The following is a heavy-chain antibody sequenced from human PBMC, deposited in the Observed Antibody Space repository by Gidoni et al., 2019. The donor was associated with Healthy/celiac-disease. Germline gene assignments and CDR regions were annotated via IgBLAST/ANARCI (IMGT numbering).Heavy chain of an antibody. J-gene: IGHJ5*02. V-gene: IGHV3-21*01. Sequence: EVQLVESGGGLVKPGGSLRLSCAASGFTFSSDSMNWVRQAPGKGLEWVSSISSSSSYIYYADSVKGRFTISRDNARNSLYLQMNSLRAEDTAVYYCARDGSSVNWFDPWGQGTLVTVSS. D-gene: IGHD6-6*01. CDR3: ARDGSSVNWFDP. CDR1: GFTFSSDS. CDR2: ISSSSSYI.